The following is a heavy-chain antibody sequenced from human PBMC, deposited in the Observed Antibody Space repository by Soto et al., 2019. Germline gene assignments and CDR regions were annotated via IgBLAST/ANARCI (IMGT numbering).Heavy chain of an antibody. J-gene: IGHJ4*02. V-gene: IGHV3-33*01. CDR3: ARDGRRAAAGTYPDY. CDR1: GFTFSSYG. Sequence: GGSLRLSCAASGFTFSSYGMHWVRQAPGKGLEWVAVIWYDGSNKYYADSVKGRFTISRDNSKNTLYLQMNSLRAEDTAVYYCARDGRRAAAGTYPDYWGQGTLVTVSS. D-gene: IGHD6-13*01. CDR2: IWYDGSNK.